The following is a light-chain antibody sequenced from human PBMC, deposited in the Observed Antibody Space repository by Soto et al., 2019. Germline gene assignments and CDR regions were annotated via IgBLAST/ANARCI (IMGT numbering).Light chain of an antibody. CDR2: GAS. CDR1: QSVSSN. V-gene: IGKV3-15*01. J-gene: IGKJ5*01. Sequence: EIVMTQSPGTLSVSPGERVTFSCSASQSVSSNLAWYQQKPGQTPRLLIYGASTRATGIPDRFSGSGSGTEFTLTISSLQSEDFADYYCQQYQNWPLITCGQGTRLEIK. CDR3: QQYQNWPLIT.